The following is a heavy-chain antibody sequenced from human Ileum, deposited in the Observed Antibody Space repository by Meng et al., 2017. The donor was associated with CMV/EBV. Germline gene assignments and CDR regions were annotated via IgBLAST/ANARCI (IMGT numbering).Heavy chain of an antibody. Sequence: GGSLRLSCAASGFSVNNHFMTWIRQTPGKGLEWVAYIGTPRYSTYYADSVKGRFTISKDIAKNSVFLQMNSLRGEDTAIYFCARDRGVGYGSNSGSFDYWGQGTPVTVSS. V-gene: IGHV3-11*05. CDR1: GFSVNNHF. CDR3: ARDRGVGYGSNSGSFDY. CDR2: IGTPRYST. D-gene: IGHD6-13*01. J-gene: IGHJ4*02.